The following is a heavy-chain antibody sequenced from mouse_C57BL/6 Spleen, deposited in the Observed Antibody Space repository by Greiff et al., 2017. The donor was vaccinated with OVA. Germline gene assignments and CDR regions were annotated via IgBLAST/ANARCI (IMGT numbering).Heavy chain of an antibody. CDR1: GYTFTSYW. CDR3: ASKDSSYGWFAD. CDR2: IDPSDSET. V-gene: IGHV1-52*01. D-gene: IGHD1-1*01. J-gene: IGHJ3*01. Sequence: QVQLQQPGAELVRPGSSVKLSCKASGYTFTSYWMHWVKQRPIQGLEWIGNIDPSDSETHYNQKFKDKATLTVDNSSSTAYMQLSSLTSEDSAVYYGASKDSSYGWFADWGQGTLVTVSA.